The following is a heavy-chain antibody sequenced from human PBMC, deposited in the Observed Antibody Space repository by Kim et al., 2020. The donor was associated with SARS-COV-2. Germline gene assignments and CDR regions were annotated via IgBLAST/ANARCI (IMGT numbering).Heavy chain of an antibody. CDR2: IIPIFGTA. V-gene: IGHV1-69*13. Sequence: SVKVSCKASGGTFSSYAISWVRQAPGQGLEWMGGIIPIFGTANYAQKFQGRVTITADESTSTAYMELSSLRSEDTAVYYCARDPGCTGGVCVNWFDPWGQGTLVTVSS. D-gene: IGHD2-8*02. J-gene: IGHJ5*02. CDR3: ARDPGCTGGVCVNWFDP. CDR1: GGTFSSYA.